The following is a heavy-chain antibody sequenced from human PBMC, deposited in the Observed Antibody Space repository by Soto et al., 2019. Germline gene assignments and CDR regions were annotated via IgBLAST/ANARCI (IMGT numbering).Heavy chain of an antibody. CDR3: ARLTLLGATVNFDY. V-gene: IGHV4-39*01. Sequence: SETLSLTCTVSGGSISSSNYYWGWLRQPPGKGLEWIGSIYYSGSTYYNPSLKSRITISVDTSKNQFSLKLSSVTAADTAVHYCARLTLLGATVNFDYWGQGTLVTVSS. J-gene: IGHJ4*02. CDR2: IYYSGST. D-gene: IGHD1-26*01. CDR1: GGSISSSNYY.